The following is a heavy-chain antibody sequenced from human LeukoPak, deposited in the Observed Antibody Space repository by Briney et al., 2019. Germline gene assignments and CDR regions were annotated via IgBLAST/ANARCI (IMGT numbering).Heavy chain of an antibody. CDR2: ISSTSSTK. CDR3: AELGITMIGGV. V-gene: IGHV3-48*04. CDR1: GFTLSSYS. Sequence: AGGSLRLSCSASGFTLSSYSMNWVRQAPGKGLEWVSYISSTSSTKYYADSAKGRCTISRDNAKNSLYLQMNSLRAEDTAVYYCAELGITMIGGVWGKGTTVTISS. D-gene: IGHD3-10*02. J-gene: IGHJ6*04.